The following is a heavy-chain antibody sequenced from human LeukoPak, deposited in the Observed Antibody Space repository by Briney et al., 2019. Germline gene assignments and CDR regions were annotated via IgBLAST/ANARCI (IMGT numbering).Heavy chain of an antibody. D-gene: IGHD4-17*01. J-gene: IGHJ5*02. CDR1: GFTFSSYW. V-gene: IGHV3-74*01. CDR3: AKNGDYGHWFDP. CDR2: TNSDGSST. Sequence: GGSLRLSCAASGFTFSSYWMHWVRHAPGKGLVWVSRTNSDGSSTSYADSVKGRFTISRDNSKNTLYLQMNSLRAEDTAVYYCAKNGDYGHWFDPWGQGTLVTVSS.